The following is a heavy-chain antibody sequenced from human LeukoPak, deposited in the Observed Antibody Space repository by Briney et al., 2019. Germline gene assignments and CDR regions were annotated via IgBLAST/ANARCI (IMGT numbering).Heavy chain of an antibody. V-gene: IGHV3-23*01. CDR3: GKTTTGYSSGRYPGWPVDY. Sequence: GGSLRLSCAASGFTFNSYAMYRVRQAPGKGLEWVSGIFGSGGSAHYADSVKGRFTISRDNSKNTVYLQMDSLRVEDTAVYYCGKTTTGYSSGRYPGWPVDYWGQGTLSPSPQ. J-gene: IGHJ4*02. D-gene: IGHD6-19*01. CDR2: IFGSGGSA. CDR1: GFTFNSYA.